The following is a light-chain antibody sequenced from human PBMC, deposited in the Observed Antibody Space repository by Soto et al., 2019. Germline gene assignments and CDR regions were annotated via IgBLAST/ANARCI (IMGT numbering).Light chain of an antibody. V-gene: IGKV1-9*01. CDR3: QQLNTYPWT. CDR2: AAS. Sequence: DIQMTQSPSSLSASVGDRVTITCRASQSIVTYLNWYLQKPGKAPKLLIYAASNLQSGVPSRFSGSGSGTDFTLTISTLQPEDFATYYCQQLNTYPWTFGQGTKVDIK. J-gene: IGKJ1*01. CDR1: QSIVTY.